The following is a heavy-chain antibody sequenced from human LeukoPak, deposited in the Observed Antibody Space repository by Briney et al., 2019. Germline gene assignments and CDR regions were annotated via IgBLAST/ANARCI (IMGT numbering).Heavy chain of an antibody. CDR3: ARGRRVYSSSWYLLEPFFDY. CDR2: INHSGST. D-gene: IGHD6-13*01. V-gene: IGHV4-34*01. CDR1: GGSFSGYY. J-gene: IGHJ4*02. Sequence: KTSETLSLTCAVYGGSFSGYYWSWIRQPPGKGLEWIGEINHSGSTNYNPSLKSRVTISVDTSKNQFSLKLSSVTAADTAVYYCARGRRVYSSSWYLLEPFFDYWGQGTLVTVSS.